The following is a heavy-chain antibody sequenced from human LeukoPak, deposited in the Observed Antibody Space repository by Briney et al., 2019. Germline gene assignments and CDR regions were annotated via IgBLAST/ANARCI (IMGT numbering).Heavy chain of an antibody. D-gene: IGHD3-10*01. Sequence: GRSLRLSCAASGFTFDDYAMHWVWQAPGKGLEWVSGISWNSGSIGYADSVKGRFTISRDNAKNSLYLQMNSLRAEDTALYYCAKAVLAPGFGELFAFDIWGQGTMVTVSS. V-gene: IGHV3-9*01. J-gene: IGHJ3*02. CDR3: AKAVLAPGFGELFAFDI. CDR2: ISWNSGSI. CDR1: GFTFDDYA.